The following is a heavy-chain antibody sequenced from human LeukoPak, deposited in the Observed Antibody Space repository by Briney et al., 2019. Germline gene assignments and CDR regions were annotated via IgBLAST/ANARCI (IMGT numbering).Heavy chain of an antibody. CDR1: GFTFNSYA. CDR3: AKDLRVMVVTYYMDV. V-gene: IGHV3-23*01. J-gene: IGHJ6*03. CDR2: ISGNGGST. Sequence: GGSLRLSCAASGFTFNSYAMTWVRQAPGKGLEWVSSISGNGGSTYYTDSVKGRFTISRDNSKNTLYLQMNSLRAEDTAAYYCAKDLRVMVVTYYMDVWGKGTTVTVSS. D-gene: IGHD3-16*01.